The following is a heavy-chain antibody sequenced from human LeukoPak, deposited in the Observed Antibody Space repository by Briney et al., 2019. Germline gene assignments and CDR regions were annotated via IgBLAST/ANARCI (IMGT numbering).Heavy chain of an antibody. V-gene: IGHV3-21*01. Sequence: PGGSLRLSCAASGFTFSSYSMNWVRQAPGKGLEWVSSISSSSSYIYYADSVKGRFTISRDNAKNSLYLQMNSLRAEDTAVYYCARVGTMVRGVIMGYGMDVWGQGTTVTVSS. J-gene: IGHJ6*02. CDR1: GFTFSSYS. D-gene: IGHD3-10*01. CDR2: ISSSSSYI. CDR3: ARVGTMVRGVIMGYGMDV.